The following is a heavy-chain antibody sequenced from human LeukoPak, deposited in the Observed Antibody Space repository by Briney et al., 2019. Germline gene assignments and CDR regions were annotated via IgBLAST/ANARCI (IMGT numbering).Heavy chain of an antibody. CDR1: GYSFTSCW. Sequence: GESLKISCKDSGYSFTSCWIAWVRQMPGKGLEWMGIIYPGDSDTRYSPSFQGQVTISADKSISTAYLQWSSLKASDTAMYYCARTSSSWYTYYFDYWGQGTLVTVSS. J-gene: IGHJ4*02. CDR3: ARTSSSWYTYYFDY. D-gene: IGHD6-13*01. CDR2: IYPGDSDT. V-gene: IGHV5-51*01.